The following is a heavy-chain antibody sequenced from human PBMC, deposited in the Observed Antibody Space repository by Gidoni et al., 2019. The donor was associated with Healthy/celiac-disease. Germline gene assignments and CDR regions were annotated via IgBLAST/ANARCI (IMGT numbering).Heavy chain of an antibody. CDR1: GFTFRSSE. Sequence: EVQLVESGGGLVQPGGSLRRSCAASGFTFRSSEVNWVRQAPGKGLEWVSYISSSGSTIYYADSVKGRFTISRDNAKNSLYLQMNSLRAEDTAVYYCARWRGIAAAAYGGQAFDYWGQGTLVTVSS. D-gene: IGHD6-13*01. CDR3: ARWRGIAAAAYGGQAFDY. V-gene: IGHV3-48*03. J-gene: IGHJ4*02. CDR2: ISSSGSTI.